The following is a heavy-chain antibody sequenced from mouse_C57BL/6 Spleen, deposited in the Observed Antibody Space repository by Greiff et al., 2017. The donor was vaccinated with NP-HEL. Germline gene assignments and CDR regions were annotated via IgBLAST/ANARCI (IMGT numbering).Heavy chain of an antibody. CDR1: GYTFTDYE. Sequence: QVQLQQSGAELVRPGASVTLSCKASGYTFTDYEMHWVKQTPVHGLEWIGAIDPETGGTAYNQKFKGKAILTADKSSSTAYMELRSLTSEDSAVYYCTRIDDDGRSYYAMDYWGQGTSVTVSS. V-gene: IGHV1-15*01. J-gene: IGHJ4*01. D-gene: IGHD2-12*01. CDR3: TRIDDDGRSYYAMDY. CDR2: IDPETGGT.